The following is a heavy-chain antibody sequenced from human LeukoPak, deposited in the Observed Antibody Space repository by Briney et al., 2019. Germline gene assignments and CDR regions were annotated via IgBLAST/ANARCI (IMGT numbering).Heavy chain of an antibody. V-gene: IGHV1-46*01. CDR1: GHTFTSYY. Sequence: ASVKVSCKASGHTFTSYYIHWVRQAPGQGLGWMGIINPSGGSTNYAQKFQGRVTMTRDMSTSTVYMELSSLRSDDTAVYYCAREFRRYCSGGNCYSPLEYAFDIWGQETMVTVSS. CDR2: INPSGGST. J-gene: IGHJ3*02. CDR3: AREFRRYCSGGNCYSPLEYAFDI. D-gene: IGHD2-15*01.